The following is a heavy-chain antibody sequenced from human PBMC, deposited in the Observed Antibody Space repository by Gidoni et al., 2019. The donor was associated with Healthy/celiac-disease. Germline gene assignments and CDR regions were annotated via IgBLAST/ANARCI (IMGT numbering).Heavy chain of an antibody. J-gene: IGHJ6*02. CDR1: GGSISSYY. Sequence: QVQLQESGPGLVKPSETLSLTCTVAGGSISSYYWSWIRQPPGKGLEWIGYTYYSGSTNYNPSLKSRVTISVDTSKNQFSLKLSSVTAADTAVYYCARGEPGGNSLGYYYGMDVWGQGTTVTVSS. CDR2: TYYSGST. D-gene: IGHD2-21*02. V-gene: IGHV4-59*01. CDR3: ARGEPGGNSLGYYYGMDV.